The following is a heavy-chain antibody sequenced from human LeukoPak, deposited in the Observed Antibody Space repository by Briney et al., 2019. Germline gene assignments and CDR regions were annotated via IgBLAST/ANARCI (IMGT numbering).Heavy chain of an antibody. J-gene: IGHJ4*02. V-gene: IGHV3-30*02. D-gene: IGHD3-10*01. CDR1: GYTFSSYG. CDR3: AKGRGSGSYYNSFDY. Sequence: GGSLRLSCAASGYTFSSYGMHWVRQAPGKGLEWVVFIRYDGSDIYYADSVQGRFTISRDNSRNTLYLQVNSLRAEDTAVYYCAKGRGSGSYYNSFDYWGQGTLVTVSS. CDR2: IRYDGSDI.